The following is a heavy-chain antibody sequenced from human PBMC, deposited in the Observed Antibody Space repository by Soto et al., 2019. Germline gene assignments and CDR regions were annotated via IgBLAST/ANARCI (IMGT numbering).Heavy chain of an antibody. CDR3: ARDLPLRTIFVGMDV. CDR2: IIPIFGTA. Sequence: QVQLVQSGAEVKKPGSSVKVSCKASGGTFSSYAISWVRQAPGQGLEWMGGIIPIFGTANYAQKFQGRVTIXXDXSXXTAYMELRSLRSEDTAVYYCARDLPLRTIFVGMDVWGQGTTVTVSS. D-gene: IGHD3-3*01. J-gene: IGHJ6*02. CDR1: GGTFSSYA. V-gene: IGHV1-69*12.